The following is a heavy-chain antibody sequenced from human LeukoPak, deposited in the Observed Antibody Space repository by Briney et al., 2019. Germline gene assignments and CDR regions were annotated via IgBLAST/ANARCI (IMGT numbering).Heavy chain of an antibody. J-gene: IGHJ6*02. Sequence: GGSLRLSCAASGFTFSSYVMSWVRQAPGKGLEWVSSISNSGGSTYYADSVKGRFTISRDNSKNTLYLQMNSLRAEDTAVYYCARRGTGHGMDVWGQGTTVIVSS. CDR3: ARRGTGHGMDV. CDR1: GFTFSSYV. CDR2: ISNSGGST. V-gene: IGHV3-23*01. D-gene: IGHD1-1*01.